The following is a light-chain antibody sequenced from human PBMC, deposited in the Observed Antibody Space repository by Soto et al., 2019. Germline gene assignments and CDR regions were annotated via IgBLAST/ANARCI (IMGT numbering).Light chain of an antibody. V-gene: IGKV4-1*01. J-gene: IGKJ2*01. CDR1: QSVLYSSNNKNY. Sequence: DIVMTQSPDSLAVSLGERATINCKSSQSVLYSSNNKNYLAWYRQKPGQPPKLLIYWASIRGSGVPDRISGSGSGTACTLTISSLQAEDVAVYYCKQYYSTPPYTFGQGTKLEIK. CDR2: WAS. CDR3: KQYYSTPPYT.